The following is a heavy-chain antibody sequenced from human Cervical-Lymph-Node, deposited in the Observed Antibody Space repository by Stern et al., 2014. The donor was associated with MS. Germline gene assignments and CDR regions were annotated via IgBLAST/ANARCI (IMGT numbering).Heavy chain of an antibody. J-gene: IGHJ4*02. D-gene: IGHD5-12*01. CDR2: IYYRGTT. V-gene: IGHV4-39*01. CDR1: GGSISRSTYY. Sequence: QVQLVESGPGLVKPSETLSLTCSVSGGSISRSTYYWGWIRQPPGKGLEWIGSIYYRGTTSYNPSLKSRVTIDTSTNQFSLRLKSGTAADTAVYYCARHDGWLPHYWSQGTLVTVSS. CDR3: ARHDGWLPHY.